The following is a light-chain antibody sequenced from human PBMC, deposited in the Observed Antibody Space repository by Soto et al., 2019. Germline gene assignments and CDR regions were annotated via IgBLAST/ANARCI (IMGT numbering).Light chain of an antibody. J-gene: IGLJ3*02. Sequence: QSALTQPPSASGSPGQSVTISCTGTSSDVGGYNYVSWYRQHPGKAHTLMIYEVTKRPSGVPDRFSGSKSGSTASLTVSGLQADDEAEYYCSSYAGSNNWVFGGGTKLTVL. CDR1: SSDVGGYNY. V-gene: IGLV2-8*01. CDR2: EVT. CDR3: SSYAGSNNWV.